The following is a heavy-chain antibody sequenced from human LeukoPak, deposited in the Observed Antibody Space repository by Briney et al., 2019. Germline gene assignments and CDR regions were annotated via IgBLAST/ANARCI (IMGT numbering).Heavy chain of an antibody. D-gene: IGHD4-23*01. CDR3: ARVYTVVTSFDS. J-gene: IGHJ4*02. V-gene: IGHV3-23*01. CDR1: VFTFSSYA. CDR2: ISGSGGST. Sequence: PGGSLRLSCAASVFTFSSYAMSWVRQAPGKGLEWVSAISGSGGSTYYADSVKGRFTISRDNSKNTLYLQMNSLRAEDTAVYYCARVYTVVTSFDSWGQGTLVTVSS.